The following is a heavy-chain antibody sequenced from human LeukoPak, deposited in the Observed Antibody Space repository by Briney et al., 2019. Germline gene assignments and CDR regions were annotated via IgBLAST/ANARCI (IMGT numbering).Heavy chain of an antibody. J-gene: IGHJ4*02. CDR2: IWYDGSNK. CDR3: AKDGAGFWSGYRVVYYFDY. D-gene: IGHD3-3*01. CDR1: GFTFSSYG. Sequence: PGGSLRLSCAASGFTFSSYGMHWVRQAPGKGLEWVAVIWYDGSNKYYADSVKGRFTISRDNSKNTLYLQMNSLRAEDTAVYYCAKDGAGFWSGYRVVYYFDYWGQGTLVTVSS. V-gene: IGHV3-33*06.